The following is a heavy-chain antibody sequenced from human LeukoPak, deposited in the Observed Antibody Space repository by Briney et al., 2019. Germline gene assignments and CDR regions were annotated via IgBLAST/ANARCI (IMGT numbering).Heavy chain of an antibody. CDR1: GFTFSSYS. V-gene: IGHV3-21*01. Sequence: GGSLRLSCAASGFTFSSYSMYWVRQAPGKGLEWVSSISSSSSYIYYADSVKGRFTISRDNAKNSLYLQMNGLRAEDTAVYYCARPARGDYVENWFDPWGQGTLVTVSS. CDR3: ARPARGDYVENWFDP. D-gene: IGHD4-17*01. J-gene: IGHJ5*02. CDR2: ISSSSSYI.